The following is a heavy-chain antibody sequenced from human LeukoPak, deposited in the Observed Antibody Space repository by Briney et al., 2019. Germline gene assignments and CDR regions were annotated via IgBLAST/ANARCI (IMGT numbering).Heavy chain of an antibody. CDR1: GGPFCGYS. D-gene: IGHD6-13*01. CDR2: IYHSGIT. CDR3: VRWDFDLRAAGSFDP. J-gene: IGHJ5*02. V-gene: IGHV4-34*01. Sequence: PSETLSLTCAVYGGPFCGYSWSWSRQSPGKGLEWIGEIYHSGITNYNPSIKSRVTISVDTSKIQFSLKLTSVTAAHTAVYYCVRWDFDLRAAGSFDPWGQGTLVTDCS.